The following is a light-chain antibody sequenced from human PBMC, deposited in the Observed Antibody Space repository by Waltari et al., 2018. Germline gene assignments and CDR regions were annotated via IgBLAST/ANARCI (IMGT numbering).Light chain of an antibody. CDR3: QHYNGYPLT. CDR1: QSVSSW. Sequence: DIQLTQSPSPLSTSVGDRVTITCRASQSVSSWLAWYQQKPGKAPKLLIYTASNLQSGVPSRFSGSGSGTEFTLTISSLQPDDFATYYCQHYNGYPLTFGGGTRVEIK. J-gene: IGKJ4*01. CDR2: TAS. V-gene: IGKV1-5*03.